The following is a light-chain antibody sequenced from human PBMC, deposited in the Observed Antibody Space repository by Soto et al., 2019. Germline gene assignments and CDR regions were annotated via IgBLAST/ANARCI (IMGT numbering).Light chain of an antibody. Sequence: DIVMTQSPDSLAVSLGERATINCKSSQSVFFSSTNNNYLAWYQQKPGQPPKLLIYWASTRESGVPDRFSGSGSGTDFTLTISSLQAEDVAVYYCQQYYSTPTFGQGTKVEIK. CDR3: QQYYSTPT. CDR2: WAS. V-gene: IGKV4-1*01. J-gene: IGKJ1*01. CDR1: QSVFFSSTNNNY.